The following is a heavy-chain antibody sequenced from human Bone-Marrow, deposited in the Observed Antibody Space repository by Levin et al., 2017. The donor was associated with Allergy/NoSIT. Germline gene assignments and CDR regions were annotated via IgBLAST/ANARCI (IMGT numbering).Heavy chain of an antibody. V-gene: IGHV1-2*06. CDR1: GYTFTGYY. CDR3: ARDRSFAQLRGHSAFDI. Sequence: ASVKVSCKASGYTFTGYYMHWVRQAPGQGLEWMGRINPNSGGTNYAQKFQGRVTMTRDTSISTAYMELSRLRSDDTAVYYCARDRSFAQLRGHSAFDIWGQGTMVTVSS. J-gene: IGHJ3*02. D-gene: IGHD2-2*01. CDR2: INPNSGGT.